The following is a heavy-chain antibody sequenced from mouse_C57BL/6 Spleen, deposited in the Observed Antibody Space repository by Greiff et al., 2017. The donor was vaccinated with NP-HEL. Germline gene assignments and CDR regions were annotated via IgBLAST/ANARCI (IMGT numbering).Heavy chain of an antibody. CDR3: AIDDYDALCDY. D-gene: IGHD2-4*01. Sequence: QVQLQQSGAELVKPGASVKISCKASGYAFSSYWMNWVKQRPGKGLEWIGQIYPGDGDTNYNGKFKGKATLTADKSSSTAYMQLSSLTSEDSAVYFCAIDDYDALCDYWGQGTTLTVSS. J-gene: IGHJ2*01. V-gene: IGHV1-80*01. CDR2: IYPGDGDT. CDR1: GYAFSSYW.